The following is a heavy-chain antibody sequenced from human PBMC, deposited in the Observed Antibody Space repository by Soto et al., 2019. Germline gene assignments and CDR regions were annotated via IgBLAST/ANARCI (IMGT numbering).Heavy chain of an antibody. V-gene: IGHV4-39*01. CDR3: ARPNSGGREDY. Sequence: SETLSLTCTVSGGSISSSSYYWGWIRQPPGKGLEWIGSIYYSGSTYYNPSLKSRVTISVDTSKNQFSLKLSSVTAADTAVYYCARPNSGGREDYWRQGPLVTSPQ. D-gene: IGHD3-10*01. CDR1: GGSISSSSYY. CDR2: IYYSGST. J-gene: IGHJ4*02.